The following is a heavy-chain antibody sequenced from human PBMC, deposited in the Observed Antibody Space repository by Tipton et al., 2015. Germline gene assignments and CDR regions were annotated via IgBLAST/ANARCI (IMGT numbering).Heavy chain of an antibody. V-gene: IGHV3-48*02. CDR3: ARDDRGFSESLPTSYYYNGLDV. Sequence: SLRLSCAASGFAFSRYMFNWVRQAPGKGLEWVSYISNTGAIYYADSVKGRFTISRDNAKSSLYLQMNSLTDEDTAVYFCARDDRGFSESLPTSYYYNGLDVWGQGTTVTVSS. CDR1: GFAFSRYM. J-gene: IGHJ6*02. D-gene: IGHD3-3*01. CDR2: ISNTGAI.